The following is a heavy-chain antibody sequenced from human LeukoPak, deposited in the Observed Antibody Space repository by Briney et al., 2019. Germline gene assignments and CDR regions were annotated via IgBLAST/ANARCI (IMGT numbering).Heavy chain of an antibody. CDR2: IIPIFGTA. J-gene: IGHJ5*02. Sequence: SVKVSCKASGGTFSSYATSWVRQAPGQGLEWMGRIIPIFGTANYAQKFQGRVTITTDESTSTAYMELSSLRSEDTAVYYCAPGNDFWSGSWGQGTLVTVSS. CDR1: GGTFSSYA. D-gene: IGHD3-3*01. V-gene: IGHV1-69*05. CDR3: APGNDFWSGS.